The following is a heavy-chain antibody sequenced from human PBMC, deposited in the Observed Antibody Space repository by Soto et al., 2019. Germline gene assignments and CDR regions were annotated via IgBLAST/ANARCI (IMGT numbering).Heavy chain of an antibody. CDR3: ATAVADYYYYMDV. Sequence: ASVKVSCKVSGYTLTELSMHWVRQAPGKGLEWMGGFDPEDGETIYAQKFQGRVTITEDKSTSTAYMELSSLRSEDSAVYYCATAVADYYYYMDVWGKGTTVTVSS. V-gene: IGHV1-24*01. CDR2: FDPEDGET. CDR1: GYTLTELS. D-gene: IGHD6-19*01. J-gene: IGHJ6*03.